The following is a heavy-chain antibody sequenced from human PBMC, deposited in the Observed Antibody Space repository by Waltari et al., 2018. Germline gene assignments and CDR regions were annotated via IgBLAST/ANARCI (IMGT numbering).Heavy chain of an antibody. Sequence: QVQLQESGPGLVKPSETLSLTCAVSGHSISITYYWGWIRQSPGKWLEWIANIYHTGNTYYNPSLKRRVTISLDTSKNRFSLNLRSVTAADTAVYYCAAYLPDWGRGRDYWGQGILVTVSS. CDR1: GHSISITYY. D-gene: IGHD7-27*01. CDR3: AAYLPDWGRGRDY. CDR2: IYHTGNT. V-gene: IGHV4-38-2*01. J-gene: IGHJ4*02.